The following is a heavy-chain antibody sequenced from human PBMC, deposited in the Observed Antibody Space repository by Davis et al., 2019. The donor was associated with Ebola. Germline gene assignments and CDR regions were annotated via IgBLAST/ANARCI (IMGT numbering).Heavy chain of an antibody. Sequence: ASVKVSCKTSGYTFTGYYMHWVRQAPEQGLEWMGWINPNSGGTNYAQKFQGRVTMTRDTSISTAYMELSRLRSDDTAVYYCARGGHPLTIFGVVIQEAVYYYYYGMDVWGQGTTVTVSS. J-gene: IGHJ6*02. CDR2: INPNSGGT. V-gene: IGHV1-2*02. CDR1: GYTFTGYY. D-gene: IGHD3-3*01. CDR3: ARGGHPLTIFGVVIQEAVYYYYYGMDV.